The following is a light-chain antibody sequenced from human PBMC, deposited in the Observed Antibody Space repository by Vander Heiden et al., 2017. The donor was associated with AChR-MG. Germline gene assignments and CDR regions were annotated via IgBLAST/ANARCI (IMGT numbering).Light chain of an antibody. J-gene: IGLJ3*02. Sequence: QSVLTQPPSPSGTPGQRLTLPCSASRPTFGSNYLFWYQQFPGTAPYLPTYRINQRPSGVPDRFSGSKSGTSASLAISGLRSEDEADYYCAAWGDSLSGPVFGGGTKLTVL. CDR1: RPTFGSNY. CDR3: AAWGDSLSGPV. V-gene: IGLV1-47*01. CDR2: RIN.